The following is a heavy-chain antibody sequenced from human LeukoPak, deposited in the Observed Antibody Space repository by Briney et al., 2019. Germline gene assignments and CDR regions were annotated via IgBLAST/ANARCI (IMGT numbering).Heavy chain of an antibody. CDR3: AADPRYSGSALDYYGMDV. Sequence: SVKVSCKASGFTFTSSAMQWLRQARGQRLEWIGWIVVGSGNTNYAQKFQERVTITRDMSTSTAYMELSSLRSEDTAVYCCAADPRYSGSALDYYGMDVWGQGTTVTVSS. V-gene: IGHV1-58*02. J-gene: IGHJ6*02. D-gene: IGHD1-26*01. CDR2: IVVGSGNT. CDR1: GFTFTSSA.